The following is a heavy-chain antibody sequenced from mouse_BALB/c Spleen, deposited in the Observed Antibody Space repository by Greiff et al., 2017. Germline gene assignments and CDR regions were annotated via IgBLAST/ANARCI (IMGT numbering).Heavy chain of an antibody. CDR2: ISYSGST. V-gene: IGHV3-8*02. CDR3: ARYFFYYGYYAMDY. J-gene: IGHJ4*01. Sequence: EVKLQESGPSLVKPSQTLSLTCSVTGDSITSGYWNWIRKFPGNKLEYMGYISYSGSTYYNPSLKSRISITRDTSKNQYYLQLNSVTTEDTATYYCARYFFYYGYYAMDYWGQGTSVTVSS. D-gene: IGHD1-2*01. CDR1: GDSITSGY.